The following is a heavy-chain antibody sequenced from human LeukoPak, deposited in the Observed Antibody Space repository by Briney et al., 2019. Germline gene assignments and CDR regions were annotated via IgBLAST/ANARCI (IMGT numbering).Heavy chain of an antibody. V-gene: IGHV1-2*02. CDR2: INPNSGGT. Sequence: ASVKVSCKASGDTFTGYYMHWVRQAPGQGLEWMGWINPNSGGTNYAQKFQGRVTMTRDTSISTAYMELSRLRSDDTAVYYCARDYPSAVAGTLAFDIWGQGTMVTVSS. CDR3: ARDYPSAVAGTLAFDI. D-gene: IGHD6-19*01. CDR1: GDTFTGYY. J-gene: IGHJ3*02.